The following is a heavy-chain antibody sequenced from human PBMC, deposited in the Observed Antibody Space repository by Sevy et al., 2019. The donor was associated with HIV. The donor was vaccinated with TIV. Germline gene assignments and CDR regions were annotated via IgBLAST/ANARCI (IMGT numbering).Heavy chain of an antibody. J-gene: IGHJ4*01. CDR2: INAGNGNT. D-gene: IGHD3-10*01. Sequence: ASVKVSCKASGYTFTSYAMHWVRQAPGQRLEWMGWINAGNGNTKYSLKFQGRVTITRDTSASTAYMELSSLRSEDTAVYYCARQYGVKFHLNLLYYWGHGTLVTVSS. V-gene: IGHV1-3*01. CDR3: ARQYGVKFHLNLLYY. CDR1: GYTFTSYA.